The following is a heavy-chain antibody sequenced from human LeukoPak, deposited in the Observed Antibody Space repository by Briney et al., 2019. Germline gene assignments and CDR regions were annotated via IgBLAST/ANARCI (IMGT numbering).Heavy chain of an antibody. Sequence: PSENLSLNCAVYGGSFSGYYWSWIRQPPGKGLEWIGEINHSGSTNYNPSLKSRVTISVDTSKNQFSLKLSSVTAADTAVYYCARILTGYCSSTSCYSRGFDPWGQGTLVTVSS. J-gene: IGHJ5*02. CDR1: GGSFSGYY. CDR3: ARILTGYCSSTSCYSRGFDP. D-gene: IGHD2-2*02. V-gene: IGHV4-34*01. CDR2: INHSGST.